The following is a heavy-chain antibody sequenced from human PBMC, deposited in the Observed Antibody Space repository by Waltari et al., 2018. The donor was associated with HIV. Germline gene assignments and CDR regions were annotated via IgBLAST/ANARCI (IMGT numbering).Heavy chain of an antibody. V-gene: IGHV4-38-2*01. J-gene: IGHJ4*02. CDR2: VFHSGST. D-gene: IGHD6-13*01. Sequence: QVQLQESGPGLVKPSDTLSLTCAVSEFSITSGHYWGWIRQSPGKGLEWIGSVFHSGSTFYKPSFKSRVSISVDTSKNQFSLKLTSVTAADTAVYYCARQPAPDSTWFQIYFDYWGQGTVVTVSS. CDR1: EFSITSGHY. CDR3: ARQPAPDSTWFQIYFDY.